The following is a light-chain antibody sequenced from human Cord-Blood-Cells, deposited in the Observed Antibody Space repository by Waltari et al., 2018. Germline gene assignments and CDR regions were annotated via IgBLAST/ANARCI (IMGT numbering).Light chain of an antibody. Sequence: DIVMTQSPDSVAVSLGERSTINYKSSQSVLYSSNNNNYLAWYQQKPGQPPKLLIYWASTRESGVPDRFSGSGSGTDFTLTISSLQAEDVAVYYCQQYYSTPLTFGGGTKVEIK. CDR3: QQYYSTPLT. CDR2: WAS. CDR1: QSVLYSSNNNNY. V-gene: IGKV4-1*01. J-gene: IGKJ4*01.